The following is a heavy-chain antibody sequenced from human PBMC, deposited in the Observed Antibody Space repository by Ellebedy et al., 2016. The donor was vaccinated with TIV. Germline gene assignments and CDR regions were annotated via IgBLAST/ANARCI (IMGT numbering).Heavy chain of an antibody. CDR2: IKEDGSQT. J-gene: IGHJ5*02. CDR1: RFTLDYYW. CDR3: GRISGATGGNIDL. Sequence: GESLKISCAASRFTLDYYWMTWVRLVPGKGLEWLAAIKEDGSQTHYVDSVKGRFTISRDNAKNSMYLQISNLRAEDTAIYYWGRISGATGGNIDLWGQGTQVTVSS. D-gene: IGHD2/OR15-2a*01. V-gene: IGHV3-7*01.